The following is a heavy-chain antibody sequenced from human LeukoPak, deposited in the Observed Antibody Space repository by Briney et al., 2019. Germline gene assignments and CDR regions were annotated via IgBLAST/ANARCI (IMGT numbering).Heavy chain of an antibody. CDR3: VKRPGDPAGWYFDY. Sequence: PGGSLRLSCSASGFTFSNYAIECVPQAPGKGLEYITAISYNRNNAYYGHSVRGRFTLSRDNSRNTLYLQMRSLRVEDTAVYYCVKRPGDPAGWYFDYWGQGILVTVSS. V-gene: IGHV3-64D*06. CDR2: ISYNRNNA. CDR1: GFTFSNYA. J-gene: IGHJ4*02. D-gene: IGHD7-27*01.